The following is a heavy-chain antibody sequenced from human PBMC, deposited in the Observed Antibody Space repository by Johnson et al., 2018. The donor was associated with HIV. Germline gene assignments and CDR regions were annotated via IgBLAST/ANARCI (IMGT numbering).Heavy chain of an antibody. CDR1: GFTLSNYG. V-gene: IGHV3-33*01. J-gene: IGHJ3*02. D-gene: IGHD6-6*01. CDR3: ARDRIRSSHAFDI. Sequence: QMLLVESGGGVVQPGRSSRLSCAASGFTLSNYGMHWVRQAPGKGLEWVAVIWHDGSNKYYADSVKGRFTISRDNAKNSLYLQMNSLRAEDTAVYYCARDRIRSSHAFDIWGQGTMVTVSS. CDR2: IWHDGSNK.